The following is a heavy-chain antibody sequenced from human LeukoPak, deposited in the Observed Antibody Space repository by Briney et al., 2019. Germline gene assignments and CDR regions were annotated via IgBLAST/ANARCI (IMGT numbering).Heavy chain of an antibody. CDR3: AKVGDCSGGSCYSFDY. J-gene: IGHJ4*02. CDR2: ISYDGSNK. V-gene: IGHV3-30*18. D-gene: IGHD2-15*01. Sequence: GGSLRLSCAASGFTFSGYGMHWVRQAPGKGLEWVAVISYDGSNKYYADSVKGRFTISRDNSKNTLYLQMNSLRAEDTAVYYCAKVGDCSGGSCYSFDYWGQGTLVTVSS. CDR1: GFTFSGYG.